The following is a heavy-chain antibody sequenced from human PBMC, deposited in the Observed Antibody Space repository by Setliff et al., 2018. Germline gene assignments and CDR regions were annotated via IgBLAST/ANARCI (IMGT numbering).Heavy chain of an antibody. Sequence: PSETLSLTCALSGGSITDRNWWNWVRQPPGKGLEWIGEMYHSGNTYHNPSLKSRVTVSVDTSKNQFSLKLSSVTAADTAVYYCVGDRITIFGVVIPFDYWGQGTLVTVSS. J-gene: IGHJ4*02. D-gene: IGHD3-3*01. CDR3: VGDRITIFGVVIPFDY. CDR2: MYHSGNT. V-gene: IGHV4-4*02. CDR1: GGSITDRNW.